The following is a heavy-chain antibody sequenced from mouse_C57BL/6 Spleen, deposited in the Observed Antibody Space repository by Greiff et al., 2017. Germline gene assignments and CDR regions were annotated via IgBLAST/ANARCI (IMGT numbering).Heavy chain of an antibody. CDR3: PGPLCYGRLYFDY. D-gene: IGHD1-1*01. CDR2: IYRGSSAT. V-gene: IGHV1-5*01. Sequence: VHVKQSGTVLARPGASVKMSCKTSGYTFTSYWMHWVRQRPGQGLEWLGAIYRGSSATSYNEKFKGKAKLTAVTSASTAYMERIHMKNEALAVYYCPGPLCYGRLYFDYWGQGTTLTVSS. J-gene: IGHJ2*01. CDR1: GYTFTSYW.